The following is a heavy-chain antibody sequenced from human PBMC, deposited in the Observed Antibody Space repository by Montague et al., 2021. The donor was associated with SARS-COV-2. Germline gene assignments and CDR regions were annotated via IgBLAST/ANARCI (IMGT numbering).Heavy chain of an antibody. Sequence: SLRLSCAASGFTFSSFGMHWVRQAPGKGLEWVAALWDDGGNKYYADSVKGRFTISRDNSKNTLYLQMNSLRAEDTAVYYCARELRGFSTSWYALDSWGQGTLVTVSS. CDR2: LWDDGGNK. CDR1: GFTFSSFG. CDR3: ARELRGFSTSWYALDS. V-gene: IGHV3-33*01. D-gene: IGHD6-13*01. J-gene: IGHJ4*02.